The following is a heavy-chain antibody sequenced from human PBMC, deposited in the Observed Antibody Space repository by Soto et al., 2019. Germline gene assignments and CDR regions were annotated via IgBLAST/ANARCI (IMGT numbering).Heavy chain of an antibody. CDR2: IYYSGST. D-gene: IGHD6-6*01. V-gene: IGHV4-59*12. CDR1: GGSISSYY. CDR3: ARNSFSTSSYNFLDP. J-gene: IGHJ5*02. Sequence: PSETLSLTCTVSGGSISSYYWSWIRQPPGKGLEWIGDIYYSGSTNYNPSLSSRVTISVDTSKNHFSLQLRSLTAADTAVYFCARNSFSTSSYNFLDPWGQGAQVTVSS.